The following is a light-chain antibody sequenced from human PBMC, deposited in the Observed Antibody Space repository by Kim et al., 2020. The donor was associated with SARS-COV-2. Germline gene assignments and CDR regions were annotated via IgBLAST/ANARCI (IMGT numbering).Light chain of an antibody. CDR3: QQYNTFT. J-gene: IGKJ3*01. V-gene: IGKV1-5*01. CDR1: QSISSW. Sequence: GDRVTITCRASQSISSWLAWYQQIPGKAPKLLIYDASSLESGVPSRFSGSGSGTEFTLTISSLQPDDFATYYCQQYNTFTFGPGTKVDIK. CDR2: DAS.